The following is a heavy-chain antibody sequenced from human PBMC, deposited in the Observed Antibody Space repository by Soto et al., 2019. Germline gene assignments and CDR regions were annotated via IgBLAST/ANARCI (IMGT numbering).Heavy chain of an antibody. J-gene: IGHJ6*02. V-gene: IGHV1-2*04. CDR3: ARGCSGGSCYYYYGMDV. CDR1: GYTFTGYH. CDR2: INPNSGGT. D-gene: IGHD2-15*01. Sequence: ASVKVSCKASGYTFTGYHMHWVRQAPGQGLEWMGWINPNSGGTNYAQKFQGWVTMTRDTSISTAYMELSRLRSDDTAVYYCARGCSGGSCYYYYGMDVWGQGTTVTVSS.